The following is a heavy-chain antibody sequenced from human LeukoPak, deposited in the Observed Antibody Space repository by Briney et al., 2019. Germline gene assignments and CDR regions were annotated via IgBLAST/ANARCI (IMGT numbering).Heavy chain of an antibody. D-gene: IGHD6-19*01. Sequence: GGSLRLSCAASGFTFTSCWTHWVRQAPGKGLVWVSRINSDGSSTSYADSVKGRFTISRDNAKNTLYLQMNSLRAEDTAVYYCARVTSVTGTIFDYWGQGTLVTVSS. CDR2: INSDGSST. CDR3: ARVTSVTGTIFDY. CDR1: GFTFTSCW. J-gene: IGHJ4*02. V-gene: IGHV3-74*01.